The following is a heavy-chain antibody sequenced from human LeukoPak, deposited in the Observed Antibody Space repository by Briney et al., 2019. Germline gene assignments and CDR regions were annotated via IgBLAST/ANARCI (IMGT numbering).Heavy chain of an antibody. V-gene: IGHV1-2*04. CDR2: INPNSGGT. D-gene: IGHD6-6*01. CDR1: GYTFTGYY. Sequence: ASVKVSCKASGYTFTGYYMHWVRQAPGQGLEWMGWINPNSGGTNYAQKFQGWVPMTRDTSISTAYMELSRLRSDDTAVYYCAREHSSSSYYYYYMDVWGKGTTVTVSS. J-gene: IGHJ6*03. CDR3: AREHSSSSYYYYYMDV.